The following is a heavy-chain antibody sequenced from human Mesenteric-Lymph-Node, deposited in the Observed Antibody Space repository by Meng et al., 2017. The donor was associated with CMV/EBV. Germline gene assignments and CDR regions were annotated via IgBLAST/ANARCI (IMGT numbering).Heavy chain of an antibody. Sequence: LQESGPGLVKPPETLSLTCTVSGGSFSSYPWGWIRQPPGKGLEWVGYMSYSGSTNYNPSLKSRITMSLDTSKNQFSLELSSVTAADTAVYYCGRDNWGSIDYWGQGTLVTVSS. CDR2: MSYSGST. CDR1: GGSFSSYP. J-gene: IGHJ4*02. V-gene: IGHV4-59*13. D-gene: IGHD7-27*01. CDR3: GRDNWGSIDY.